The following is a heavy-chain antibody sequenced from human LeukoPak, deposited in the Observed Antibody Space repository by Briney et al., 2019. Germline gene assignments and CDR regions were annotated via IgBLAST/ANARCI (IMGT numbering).Heavy chain of an antibody. J-gene: IGHJ6*03. CDR1: GGSISSSSYY. CDR3: ARGYCSGGSCYSYYYYNYMDV. Sequence: SETLSLTCTVSGGSISSSSYYWGWIRQPPGKGLEWIGSIHYSGSTNYNPSLKSRVTISVDTSKNQFSLRLSSVTAADTAVYYCARGYCSGGSCYSYYYYNYMDVWGKGTTVTVSS. D-gene: IGHD2-15*01. CDR2: IHYSGST. V-gene: IGHV4-39*07.